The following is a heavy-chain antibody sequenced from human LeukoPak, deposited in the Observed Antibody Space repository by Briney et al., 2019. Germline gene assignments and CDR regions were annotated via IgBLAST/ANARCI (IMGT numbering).Heavy chain of an antibody. CDR1: GFTFSNAW. V-gene: IGHV3-15*01. CDR3: TTDPTVTPHVVFDY. CDR2: IKSKTDGGTT. J-gene: IGHJ4*02. D-gene: IGHD4-17*01. Sequence: GGSLRLSCAASGFTFSNAWMSWVRQAPGKGLEWVGRIKSKTDGGTTDYAAPVKGRFTISRDDSKNTLYLQMNSLKTEDTAVYYCTTDPTVTPHVVFDYWGQGTLVTVSS.